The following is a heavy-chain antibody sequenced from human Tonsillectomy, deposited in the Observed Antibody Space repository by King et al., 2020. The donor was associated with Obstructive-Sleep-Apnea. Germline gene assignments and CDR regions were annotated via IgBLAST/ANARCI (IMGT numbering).Heavy chain of an antibody. V-gene: IGHV3-30*18. J-gene: IGHJ5*02. CDR1: GFTFSNYG. CDR2: ISYDGSNK. CDR3: ANGNGVALDP. D-gene: IGHD2-15*01. Sequence: VQLVESGGGVVQPGRSLRLSCAASGFTFSNYGMHWVRQAPGKGLEWVALISYDGSNKYYADSVKGRFTISRDNSKNTLYLQMNSLRAEDTAVYYCANGNGVALDPWGQGTLVIVSS.